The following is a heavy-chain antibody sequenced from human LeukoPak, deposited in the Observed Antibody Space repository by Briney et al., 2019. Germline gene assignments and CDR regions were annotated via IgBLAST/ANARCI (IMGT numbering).Heavy chain of an antibody. CDR2: IHYSGST. CDR3: ARRTGSYYARWFDP. CDR1: GGSISSYY. J-gene: IGHJ5*02. Sequence: SETLSLTCTVSGGSISSYYWSWIRQPPGKGLEWIGYIHYSGSTNNNPSLKSRVTISVDTSKNQFSLKLSSVTAADTAVYYCARRTGSYYARWFDPWGQGTLVTVSS. D-gene: IGHD1-26*01. V-gene: IGHV4-59*01.